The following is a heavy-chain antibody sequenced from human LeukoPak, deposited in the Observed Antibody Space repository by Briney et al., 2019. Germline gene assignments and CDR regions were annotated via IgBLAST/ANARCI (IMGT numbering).Heavy chain of an antibody. CDR2: IYYSGST. Sequence: PGGSLRLSCAASGFTFSSYSMNWIRQPPGKGLEWIGSIYYSGSTYYNPSLKSRVTISVDTSKNQFSLKLSSVTAADTAVYYCASLSYSSGWYYFDYWGQGTLVTVSS. D-gene: IGHD6-19*01. CDR1: GFTFSSYS. J-gene: IGHJ4*02. V-gene: IGHV4-59*05. CDR3: ASLSYSSGWYYFDY.